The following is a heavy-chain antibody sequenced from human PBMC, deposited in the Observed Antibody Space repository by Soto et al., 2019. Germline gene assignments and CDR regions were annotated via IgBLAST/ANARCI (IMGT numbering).Heavy chain of an antibody. CDR2: IYYSGST. V-gene: IGHV4-61*01. D-gene: IGHD6-13*01. CDR1: GGSVSSGSYY. J-gene: IGHJ4*02. Sequence: VQLQESGPGLVKPSETLSLTCTVSGGSVSSGSYYWSWIRQPPGKGLECIGYIYYSGSTNYNPSLKSRVTISVDTSKNQFSLKLSSVTAADTAVYYCARVSSSWGLVNYFDYWGQGTLVTVSS. CDR3: ARVSSSWGLVNYFDY.